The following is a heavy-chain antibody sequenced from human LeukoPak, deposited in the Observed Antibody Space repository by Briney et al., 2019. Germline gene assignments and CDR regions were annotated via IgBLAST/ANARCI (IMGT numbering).Heavy chain of an antibody. CDR3: ARHRNLPPYSSSWYGFDY. CDR1: GYTFTSYD. CDR2: IIPILGIA. V-gene: IGHV1-69*04. D-gene: IGHD6-13*01. Sequence: GASVKVSCKASGYTFTSYDINWVRQAPGQGLEWMGRIIPILGIANYAQKFQGRVTITADKSTSTAYMELSSLRSEDTAVYYCARHRNLPPYSSSWYGFDYWGQGTLVTVSS. J-gene: IGHJ4*02.